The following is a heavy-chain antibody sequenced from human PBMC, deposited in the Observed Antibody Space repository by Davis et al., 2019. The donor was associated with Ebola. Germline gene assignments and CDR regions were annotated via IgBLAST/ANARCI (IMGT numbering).Heavy chain of an antibody. Sequence: GGSLRLSCAASGFTFSSYWMSWFRQAPGKGLEWVANIKQDGSEKYYVDSVKGRFTISRDNSKNTLYLQMNSLRAEDTAVYYCARHDYGDSHFDYWGQGTLVTVSS. V-gene: IGHV3-7*03. J-gene: IGHJ4*02. CDR1: GFTFSSYW. CDR2: IKQDGSEK. D-gene: IGHD4-17*01. CDR3: ARHDYGDSHFDY.